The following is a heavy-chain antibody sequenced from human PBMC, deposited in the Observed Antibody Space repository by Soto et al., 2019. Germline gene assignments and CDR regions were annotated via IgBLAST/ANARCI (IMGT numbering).Heavy chain of an antibody. CDR1: GGTFSNYA. V-gene: IGHV1-69*01. CDR2: IIPMIGTA. CDR3: ARVRSGTYFGVYYNGMDV. Sequence: QVQLVQSASEVKKPGSSAKVSCKASGGTFSNYAFSWVRQAPGQGLEWMGGIIPMIGTANYAETFQGRVTITADESTSTVYMELSSLRSEDTALYYCARVRSGTYFGVYYNGMDVWGQGTAVTVSS. J-gene: IGHJ6*02. D-gene: IGHD1-26*01.